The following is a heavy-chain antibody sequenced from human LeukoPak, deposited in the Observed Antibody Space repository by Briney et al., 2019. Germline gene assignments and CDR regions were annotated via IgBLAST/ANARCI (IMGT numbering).Heavy chain of an antibody. J-gene: IGHJ6*02. CDR2: ISYDGSNK. V-gene: IGHV3-30*04. CDR1: GFTFSSYA. Sequence: GGSLRLSCAASGFTFSSYAMHWVRQAPGKGLEWVAVISYDGSNKYYADSVKGRFTISRDNSKNTLYLQMNSLRAEDTAVYYCARSYSSSWDYYYYGMGVWGQGTTVTVSS. CDR3: ARSYSSSWDYYYYGMGV. D-gene: IGHD6-13*01.